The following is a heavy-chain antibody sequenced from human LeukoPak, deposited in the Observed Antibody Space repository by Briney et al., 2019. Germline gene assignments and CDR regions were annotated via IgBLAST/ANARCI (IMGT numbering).Heavy chain of an antibody. D-gene: IGHD1-26*01. J-gene: IGHJ4*02. Sequence: SETLSLTCTVSGGSISSGDYYWSWIRQPPGKGLEWIGYIYYSGSTYYNPSLKSRVTISVDTSKNQFSLKLSSVTAADTAVYYCARVSLGGSYYSPGYYFDYWGQGTLVTVSS. V-gene: IGHV4-30-4*01. CDR1: GGSISSGDYY. CDR3: ARVSLGGSYYSPGYYFDY. CDR2: IYYSGST.